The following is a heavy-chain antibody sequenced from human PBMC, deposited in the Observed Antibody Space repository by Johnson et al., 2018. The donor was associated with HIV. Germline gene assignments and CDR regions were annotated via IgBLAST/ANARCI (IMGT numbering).Heavy chain of an antibody. CDR2: IWYDGSKK. CDR3: AKDRSVGGNAFDI. D-gene: IGHD4-23*01. V-gene: IGHV3-33*06. Sequence: QVQLLESGGGVVQPGRSLRLSCAASRFTLRSYGMHWVRQAPGKGLEWGAVIWYDGSKKYYADSVKGRLTISGDNSKNTLYLQMNSLRAEDTAVYSWAKDRSVGGNAFDIWGQGTMVTVSS. CDR1: RFTLRSYG. J-gene: IGHJ3*02.